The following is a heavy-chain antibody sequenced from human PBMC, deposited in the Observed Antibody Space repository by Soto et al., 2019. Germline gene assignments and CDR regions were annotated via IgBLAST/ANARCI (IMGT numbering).Heavy chain of an antibody. CDR3: ARDHTLYYDSSGSPNWFDP. CDR1: GDSVSSNSAA. J-gene: IGHJ5*02. V-gene: IGHV6-1*01. Sequence: SQTLSLTCAISGDSVSSNSAAWNWIRQSPSRGLEWLGRTYYRSKSYNDYAVSVKSRITINPDTSKNQFSLQLNSVTPEDTAVYYCARDHTLYYDSSGSPNWFDPWGQGTLVTVAS. D-gene: IGHD3-22*01. CDR2: TYYRSKSYN.